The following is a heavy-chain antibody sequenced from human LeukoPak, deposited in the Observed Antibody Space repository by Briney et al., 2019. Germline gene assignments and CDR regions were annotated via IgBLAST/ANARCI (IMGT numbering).Heavy chain of an antibody. CDR1: GFTVISDY. CDR3: ARDHPIYYYDSSGYYSGWFDP. D-gene: IGHD3-22*01. CDR2: IYSGGST. V-gene: IGHV3-53*01. Sequence: GGALRLSCGASGFTVISDYMSWVRQAPGKGLEWVSVIYSGGSTYYADSVKGRFTISRDNSKNTLYPQMNSLRAEDTAVYYCARDHPIYYYDSSGYYSGWFDPWGQGTLVTVSS. J-gene: IGHJ5*02.